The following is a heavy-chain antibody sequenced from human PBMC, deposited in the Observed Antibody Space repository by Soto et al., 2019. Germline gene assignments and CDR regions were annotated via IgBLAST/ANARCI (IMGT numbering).Heavy chain of an antibody. CDR1: GFTFSVSA. Sequence: QLVESGGGLVQPGGSLKLSCAASGFTFSVSAMHWVRQASGKGLEWVGRVRSKANNYATQYAASVKGRFTISRDDSKNTAFLQMNSLKTEDTAVYYCTRVSVSLSWHFDLWGRGTLVTVSS. V-gene: IGHV3-73*01. CDR3: TRVSVSLSWHFDL. D-gene: IGHD6-19*01. CDR2: VRSKANNYAT. J-gene: IGHJ2*01.